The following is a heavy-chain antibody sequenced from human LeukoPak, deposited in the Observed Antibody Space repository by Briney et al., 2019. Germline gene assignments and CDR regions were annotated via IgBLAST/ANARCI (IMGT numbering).Heavy chain of an antibody. CDR3: AHRLYYYDSSGYSGLKYYFDY. CDR2: IYWDDDK. D-gene: IGHD3-22*01. V-gene: IGHV2-5*02. Sequence: SGPTLVKPTQTLTLTCTFSGFSLSTSGEGVGWIRQPPGKALEWLALIYWDDDKRYSPSLKSRLTITKDTSENHVVLTMTNMDPVDTATYYCAHRLYYYDSSGYSGLKYYFDYWGQGTLVTVSS. CDR1: GFSLSTSGEG. J-gene: IGHJ4*02.